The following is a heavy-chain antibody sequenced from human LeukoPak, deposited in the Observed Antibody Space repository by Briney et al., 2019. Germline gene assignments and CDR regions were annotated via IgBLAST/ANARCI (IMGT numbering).Heavy chain of an antibody. CDR1: GYTFTSYD. V-gene: IGHV1-8*01. CDR2: INPNSGNT. CDR3: ARGGEDCSSTSCHYYYYGMDV. D-gene: IGHD2-2*01. J-gene: IGHJ6*02. Sequence: ASVKVSCKASGYTFTSYDINWVRQATGQGLEWMGWINPNSGNTGYAQKFQGRVTMTRNTSISTAYMELSSLRSEDTAVYYCARGGEDCSSTSCHYYYYGMDVWGQGTTVTVSS.